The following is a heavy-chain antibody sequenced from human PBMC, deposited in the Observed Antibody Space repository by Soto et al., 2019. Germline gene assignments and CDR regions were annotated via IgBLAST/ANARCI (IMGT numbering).Heavy chain of an antibody. J-gene: IGHJ4*02. V-gene: IGHV3-30-3*01. D-gene: IGHD5-18*01. Sequence: GGSLRLSCAASGFTFSSYAMHWVRQAPGKGLEWVAVISYDGSNKYYTDSVKGRFTISRDNSKNTLYLQMNSLRAEDTAVYYCAREEYSYGYAPDYWGQGTLVTLSS. CDR2: ISYDGSNK. CDR1: GFTFSSYA. CDR3: AREEYSYGYAPDY.